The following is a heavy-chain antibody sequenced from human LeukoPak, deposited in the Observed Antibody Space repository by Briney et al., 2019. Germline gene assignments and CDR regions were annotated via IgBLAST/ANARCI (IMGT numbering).Heavy chain of an antibody. CDR3: ARVKGMVAAAGTPHLDY. CDR2: IYYSGST. D-gene: IGHD6-13*01. Sequence: SETLSLTCTVSGGSISSYYWSWIRQPPGKGLEWIGYIYYSGSTNYNPSLKSRVTISVDTSKNQFSLKLSSVTAADAAVYYCARVKGMVAAAGTPHLDYWGQGTLVTVSS. CDR1: GGSISSYY. J-gene: IGHJ4*02. V-gene: IGHV4-59*01.